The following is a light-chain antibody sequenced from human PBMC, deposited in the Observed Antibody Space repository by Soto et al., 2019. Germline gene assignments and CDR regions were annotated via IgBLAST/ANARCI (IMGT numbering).Light chain of an antibody. CDR2: GAS. Sequence: IVLTQSPAILSVSPWERATLSCLASQNVFSNVAWYQQRPGQPPRLLIYGASSRATGIPDRFSGSGSGTDFTLTISRLEPEDFAVYYCQQYGSSPFRFGQGTRLEIK. J-gene: IGKJ5*01. V-gene: IGKV3-20*01. CDR3: QQYGSSPFR. CDR1: QNVFSN.